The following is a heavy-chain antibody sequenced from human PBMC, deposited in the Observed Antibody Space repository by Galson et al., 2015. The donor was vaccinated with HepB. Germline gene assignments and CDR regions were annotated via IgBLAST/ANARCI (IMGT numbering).Heavy chain of an antibody. CDR3: AKGGSYYGSGFMDY. V-gene: IGHV3-30*18. CDR2: ISYDGGDK. Sequence: SLRLSCAASGFTFNTYGIFWVRQAPGKGLEWVAVISYDGGDKYYADSVKGRFTISRDNSKNILYLQMNSLTAEDTAVYYCAKGGSYYGSGFMDYWGQGALVTVSS. D-gene: IGHD3-10*01. J-gene: IGHJ4*02. CDR1: GFTFNTYG.